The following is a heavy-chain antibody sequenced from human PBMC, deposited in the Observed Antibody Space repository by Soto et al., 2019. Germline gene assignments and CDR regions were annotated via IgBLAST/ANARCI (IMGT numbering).Heavy chain of an antibody. V-gene: IGHV3-21*01. CDR2: ISSSSSYI. D-gene: IGHD2-21*02. J-gene: IGHJ4*02. CDR1: GFTFSTYS. CDR3: GREGPITVVTPGDY. Sequence: EVQLVESGGGLVKPGGSLRLSCAASGFTFSTYSMNWVRQAPGKGLEWVSSISSSSSYIYYADSVKGRFTISRDNAENSLYLQMNSLRAEDTAVYYCGREGPITVVTPGDYWGQGTLVTVSS.